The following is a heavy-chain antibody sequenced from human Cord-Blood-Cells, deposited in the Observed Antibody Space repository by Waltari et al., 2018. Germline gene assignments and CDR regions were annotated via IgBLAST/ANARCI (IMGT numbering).Heavy chain of an antibody. V-gene: IGHV1-3*01. D-gene: IGHD2-2*01. CDR3: ARTGRYCSSTSCYFDY. Sequence: QVQLVQSGAEVKKPGASVKVSCKASGYTFTSYAMHWVRQAPGQRLEWMGWINAGNGNTKYSQKFQGRVTITRDTSASTAYMELSSLRSEDTAVYYCARTGRYCSSTSCYFDYWGQGTLVTVSS. CDR1: GYTFTSYA. CDR2: INAGNGNT. J-gene: IGHJ4*02.